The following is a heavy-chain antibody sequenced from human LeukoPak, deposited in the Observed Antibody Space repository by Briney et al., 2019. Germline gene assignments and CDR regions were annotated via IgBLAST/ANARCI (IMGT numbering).Heavy chain of an antibody. V-gene: IGHV3-15*01. Sequence: PGGSLRLSCAASGVTFRNAWMTWVRQAPGRGLGWVGRSISRSGGVTTEYAAPVKGRFTISRDDSRNTVYLQMNSLKIEDTAVYYCSAYYNGRGDYWGQGTLVTVSS. CDR2: SISRSGGVTT. D-gene: IGHD3-10*01. CDR3: SAYYNGRGDY. CDR1: GVTFRNAW. J-gene: IGHJ4*02.